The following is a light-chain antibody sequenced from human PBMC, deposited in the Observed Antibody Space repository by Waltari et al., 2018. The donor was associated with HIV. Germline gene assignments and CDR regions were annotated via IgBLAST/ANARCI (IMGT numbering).Light chain of an antibody. CDR3: ESYTSTSVWV. CDR2: DVT. J-gene: IGLJ3*02. V-gene: IGLV2-14*03. CDR1: SRAVGGYNF. Sequence: HSALTQPASVSGSPGQSTTISCTASSRAVGGYNFVSWYQQHPGKAPRVLIYDVTTRPSGVSDRFSGSRSGDTASLTISGLQPEDEADYYCESYTSTSVWVFGGGTRLTVL.